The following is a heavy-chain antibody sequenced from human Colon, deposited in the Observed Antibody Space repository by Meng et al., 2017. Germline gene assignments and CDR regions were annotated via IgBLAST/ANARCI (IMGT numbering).Heavy chain of an antibody. V-gene: IGHV1-69*10. CDR1: GGTFSSYA. Sequence: LVHSGCEVKKPGSSVKVSCKASGGTFSSYAISWVRQAPGQGLEWMGGIIPILGIANYAQKFQGRVTITADKSTSTAYMELSSLRSEDTAVYYCARETVVVPAALNWFDPWGQGTLVTVSS. D-gene: IGHD2-2*01. CDR2: IIPILGIA. J-gene: IGHJ5*02. CDR3: ARETVVVPAALNWFDP.